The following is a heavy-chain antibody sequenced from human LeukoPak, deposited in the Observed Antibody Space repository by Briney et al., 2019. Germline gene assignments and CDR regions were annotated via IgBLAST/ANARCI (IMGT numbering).Heavy chain of an antibody. CDR3: AKRRGLELLYYYYMDA. CDR1: GFTVSSNY. D-gene: IGHD1-7*01. CDR2: IYSGGST. J-gene: IGHJ6*03. V-gene: IGHV3-53*01. Sequence: GGSLRLSCAASGFTVSSNYMSWVRQAPGKGLEWVSVIYSGGSTYYADSVKGRFTISRDNSKNTLYLQMNSLRAEDTAVYYCAKRRGLELLYYYYMDAWGKGTTVTVSS.